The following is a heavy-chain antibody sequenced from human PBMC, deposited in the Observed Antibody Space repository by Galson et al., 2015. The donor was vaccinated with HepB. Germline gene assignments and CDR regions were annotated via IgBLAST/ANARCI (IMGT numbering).Heavy chain of an antibody. D-gene: IGHD2-2*01. CDR1: GYTFTSYG. CDR2: ISGYNGDT. Sequence: SVKVSCKASGYTFTSYGISWVRQAPGQGLEWMGWISGYNGDTKYAQSLQGRVTLTTDTSTSTAYMELRSLRSDDTAVYYCSRAGDQLIFWYQQLSDNWGQGTLVTVSS. J-gene: IGHJ4*02. CDR3: SRAGDQLIFWYQQLSDN. V-gene: IGHV1-18*04.